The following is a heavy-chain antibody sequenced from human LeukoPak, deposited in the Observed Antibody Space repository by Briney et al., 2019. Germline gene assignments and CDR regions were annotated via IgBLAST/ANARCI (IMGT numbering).Heavy chain of an antibody. CDR3: ARKRYYDFWSGYYPYWYYYYYMDV. J-gene: IGHJ6*03. CDR2: ISYDGSNK. D-gene: IGHD3-3*01. V-gene: IGHV3-30*04. CDR1: GFTFSSYA. Sequence: GGSLRLSCAASGFTFSSYAMHWVRQAPGKWLEWVAVISYDGSNKYYADSVKGRFTISRDNSKNTLYLQMNSLRAEDTAVYYCARKRYYDFWSGYYPYWYYYYYMDVWGKGTTVTVSS.